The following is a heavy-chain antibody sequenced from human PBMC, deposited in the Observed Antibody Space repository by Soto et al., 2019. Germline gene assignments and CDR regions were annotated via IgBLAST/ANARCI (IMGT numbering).Heavy chain of an antibody. CDR1: GGSFSGYY. CDR3: ARDAPRFGEFFVY. D-gene: IGHD3-10*01. CDR2: INHSGST. J-gene: IGHJ4*02. V-gene: IGHV4-34*01. Sequence: QVQLQQWGAGLLKPSETLSLTCAVYGGSFSGYYWSWIRQPPGKGLEWIGEINHSGSTNYNPSLNSRVPISGATSKNHITLQLSSVTAAGTTVYYCARDAPRFGEFFVYRGQGTLVTGSS.